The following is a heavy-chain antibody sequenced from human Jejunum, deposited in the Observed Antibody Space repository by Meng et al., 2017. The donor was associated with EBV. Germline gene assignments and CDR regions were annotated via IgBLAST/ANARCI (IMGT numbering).Heavy chain of an antibody. Sequence: LQMVRAGVEVRKHGAIVKASLKTAGNACTSNAISWVRQAPAHVAESIGWITVYNGKSNYASRPQGKVTMPTDISTSTAYMELRILRSDDTAVYYCARDSSGYHAHGKVSDYWGQGTLVTVSS. V-gene: IGHV1-18*01. J-gene: IGHJ4*02. CDR2: ITVYNGKS. CDR1: GNACTSNA. D-gene: IGHD2-15*01. CDR3: ARDSSGYHAHGKVSDY.